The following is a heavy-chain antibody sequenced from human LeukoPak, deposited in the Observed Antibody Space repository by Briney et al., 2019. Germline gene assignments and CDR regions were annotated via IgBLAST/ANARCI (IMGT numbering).Heavy chain of an antibody. V-gene: IGHV1-2*02. D-gene: IGHD2-2*01. Sequence: ASVKVSCKASGYTFTGYYMHWVRQAPGQGLEWMGWINPNSGGTNYAQKFQGRVTMTRDTSISTAYMELSRLRSDDTAVYYCARLGAFCSSTSCAGDYYYMDVWGKGTTVTISS. CDR2: INPNSGGT. CDR3: ARLGAFCSSTSCAGDYYYMDV. J-gene: IGHJ6*03. CDR1: GYTFTGYY.